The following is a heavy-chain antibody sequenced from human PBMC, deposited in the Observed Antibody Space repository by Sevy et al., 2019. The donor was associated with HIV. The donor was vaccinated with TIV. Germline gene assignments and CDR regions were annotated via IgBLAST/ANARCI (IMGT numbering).Heavy chain of an antibody. CDR2: ISGSGGNT. CDR3: AKEYYDFWSGYSESAFDI. J-gene: IGHJ3*02. D-gene: IGHD3-3*01. V-gene: IGHV3-23*01. Sequence: GGSLRLSCAASEFTFSSYAMNWVRQAPGKGLEWVSAISGSGGNTYYADSVKGRFTISREHSKNTLYLQMNSLRAEDTAVYYCAKEYYDFWSGYSESAFDIWGQGTMVTVSS. CDR1: EFTFSSYA.